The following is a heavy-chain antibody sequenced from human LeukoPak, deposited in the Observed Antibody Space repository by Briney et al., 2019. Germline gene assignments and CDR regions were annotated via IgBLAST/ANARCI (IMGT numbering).Heavy chain of an antibody. CDR1: GFTFSSYW. CDR3: ARSYYGSGSWFSHYYYYMDV. J-gene: IGHJ6*03. V-gene: IGHV3-7*01. Sequence: GGSLRLSCAASGFTFSSYWMSWVRQAPGKGLEWVANIKQDGSEKYYVDSVKGRFTISRDNAKNSLYLQMNSLRAEDTAVYYCARSYYGSGSWFSHYYYYMDVWGKGTTVTVSS. CDR2: IKQDGSEK. D-gene: IGHD3-10*01.